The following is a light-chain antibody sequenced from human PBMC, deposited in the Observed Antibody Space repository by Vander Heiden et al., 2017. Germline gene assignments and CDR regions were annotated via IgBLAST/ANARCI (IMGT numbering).Light chain of an antibody. CDR1: QSVLYSSNNKNY. CDR3: QQYYSWT. J-gene: IGKJ1*01. V-gene: IGKV4-1*01. Sequence: DIVMTQSPDSLAVSLGERATINCKSSQSVLYSSNNKNYLAWYQQKPGQPPKLLIYWASTREAGVHDRFSGRGSGTDFTLTSSSLQAEDVAFYYYQQYYSWTFGQGTKVEIK. CDR2: WAS.